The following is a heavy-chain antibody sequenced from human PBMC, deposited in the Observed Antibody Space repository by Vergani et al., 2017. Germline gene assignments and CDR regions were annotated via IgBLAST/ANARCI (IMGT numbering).Heavy chain of an antibody. D-gene: IGHD5-24*01. CDR3: ARVGDGYNTGAFDI. Sequence: QVQLVESGGGVVQPGRSLRLSCAASGFTFSSYGMHWVRQAPGKGLEWVAVIWYDGSNKYYADSVKGRFTISRDNSKNTLYLKMNSLRAEDTAVYYCARVGDGYNTGAFDIWGQGTMVTVSS. J-gene: IGHJ3*02. CDR2: IWYDGSNK. V-gene: IGHV3-33*01. CDR1: GFTFSSYG.